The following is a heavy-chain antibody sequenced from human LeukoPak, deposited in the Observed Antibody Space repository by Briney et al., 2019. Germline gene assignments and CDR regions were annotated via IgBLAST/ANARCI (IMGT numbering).Heavy chain of an antibody. Sequence: SETLSLTCAVYGGSFSGYYWSWIRQPPGKGLEWIGEINHSGSTNYNPSLKSRVTISVDTSKNQFSLKLSSVTAADTAVYYCARGRRSLQYVSVDIWRQATMVTVSS. V-gene: IGHV4-34*01. D-gene: IGHD5-24*01. CDR2: INHSGST. J-gene: IGHJ3*02. CDR3: ARGRRSLQYVSVDI. CDR1: GGSFSGYY.